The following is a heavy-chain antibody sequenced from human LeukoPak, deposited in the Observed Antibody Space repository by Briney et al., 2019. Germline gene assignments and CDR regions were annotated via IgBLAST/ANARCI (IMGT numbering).Heavy chain of an antibody. J-gene: IGHJ4*02. D-gene: IGHD3-10*01. V-gene: IGHV4-39*01. CDR1: GGSISSSSYY. Sequence: PETLSLTCTVSGGSISSSSYYWGWIRQPPGKGLEWIGSIYYSGSTYYNPSLKSRVTISVDTSKNQFSLKLSSVTAADTAVYYCARGKYGSGSYCFDYWGQGTLVTVSS. CDR2: IYYSGST. CDR3: ARGKYGSGSYCFDY.